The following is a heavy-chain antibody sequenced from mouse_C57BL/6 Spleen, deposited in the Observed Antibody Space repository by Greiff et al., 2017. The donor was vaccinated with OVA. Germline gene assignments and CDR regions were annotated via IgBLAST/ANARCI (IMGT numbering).Heavy chain of an antibody. J-gene: IGHJ4*01. D-gene: IGHD3-2*02. CDR3: ARHQGDY. CDR2: ISSGGSYT. Sequence: EVKLMESGGDLVKPGGSLKLSCAASGFTFSSYGMSWVRQTPDKRLEWVATISSGGSYTYYPDSVKGRFTISRDNAKNTLYLQMSSLKSEDTAMYYCARHQGDYWGQGTSVTVSS. V-gene: IGHV5-6*01. CDR1: GFTFSSYG.